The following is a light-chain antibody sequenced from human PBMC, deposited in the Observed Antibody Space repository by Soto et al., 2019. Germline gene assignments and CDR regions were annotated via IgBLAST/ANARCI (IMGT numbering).Light chain of an antibody. Sequence: EVVMTQSPATLSVSPGERDTLSCRASQTVHNNYLAWYQQKPGQAPRLLIYGISARATGIPARFSGSGSGTEFTLTINTLQSEDCAVYYCQQYTNWAITFGQGTRLEIK. J-gene: IGKJ5*01. V-gene: IGKV3-15*01. CDR3: QQYTNWAIT. CDR2: GIS. CDR1: QTVHNN.